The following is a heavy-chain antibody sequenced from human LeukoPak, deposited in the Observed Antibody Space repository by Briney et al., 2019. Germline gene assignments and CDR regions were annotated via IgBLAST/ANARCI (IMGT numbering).Heavy chain of an antibody. D-gene: IGHD3-10*01. CDR3: ATSGYYGSGSYHNWFDP. CDR1: RYTFTSYG. V-gene: IGHV1-18*04. CDR2: ISAYNGNT. J-gene: IGHJ5*02. Sequence: ASVKASRKASRYTFTSYGISWVRQAPGPGREGMGWISAYNGNTNPAQKLQGRVTMTTDTSTSTAYTELRSLRSDDTAVYYCATSGYYGSGSYHNWFDPWGQGTLVTVSS.